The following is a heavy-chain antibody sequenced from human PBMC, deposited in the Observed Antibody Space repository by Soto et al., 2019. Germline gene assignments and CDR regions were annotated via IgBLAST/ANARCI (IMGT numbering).Heavy chain of an antibody. CDR3: ARATNASKWDY. Sequence: ASVKVSCKASGYTFTTYGIRWVRQAPGQGLEWMGWISAYNGGTNYAQKFQDRLTMTTDTSTSTAYMELRSLRSDDTAVYFCARATNASKWDYWGQGTLVTVSS. V-gene: IGHV1-18*01. CDR2: ISAYNGGT. CDR1: GYTFTTYG. J-gene: IGHJ4*02. D-gene: IGHD2-8*01.